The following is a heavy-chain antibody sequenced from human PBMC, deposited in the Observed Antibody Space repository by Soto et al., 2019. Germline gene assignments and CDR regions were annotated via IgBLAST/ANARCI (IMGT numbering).Heavy chain of an antibody. J-gene: IGHJ4*02. V-gene: IGHV3-23*01. D-gene: IGHD1-1*01. CDR3: GVQYDY. CDR1: GFTFSSNA. CDR2: ISGRTGST. Sequence: EVQVLESGGGLVQPGGSLRLSCAASGFTFSSNAMSWVRQAPGKGLEWVSAISGRTGSTSYADSVKGRFTISRDNSRNTLYLQMNSLRAEDTAVYYCGVQYDYWGQGTLVTVSS.